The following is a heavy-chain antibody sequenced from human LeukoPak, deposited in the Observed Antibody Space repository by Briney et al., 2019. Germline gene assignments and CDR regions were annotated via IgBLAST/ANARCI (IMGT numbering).Heavy chain of an antibody. CDR2: IIPIFGTA. CDR1: GGTFSSYA. Sequence: ASVKVSCKASGGTFSSYAISWVRQAPGQGLEWMGRIIPIFGTANYAQQFQGRVTITTDESTSTAYMELSSLRSEDTAVYYCARAFGYGDSYYFDYWGQGTLVTVSS. J-gene: IGHJ4*02. CDR3: ARAFGYGDSYYFDY. V-gene: IGHV1-69*05. D-gene: IGHD4-17*01.